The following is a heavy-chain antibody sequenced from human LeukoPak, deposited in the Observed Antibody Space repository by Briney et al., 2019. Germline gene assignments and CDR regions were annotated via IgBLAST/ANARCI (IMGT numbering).Heavy chain of an antibody. Sequence: SLRLSCAASGFTFDDYAMHWVRQAPGKGLESVSGISWNSGSIGYADSVKGRFTISRDNAKNSLYLQMNSLRAEDMALYYCAKAPLPRVTTGYYFDYWGQGTLVTVSS. V-gene: IGHV3-9*03. D-gene: IGHD4-17*01. CDR2: ISWNSGSI. CDR3: AKAPLPRVTTGYYFDY. CDR1: GFTFDDYA. J-gene: IGHJ4*02.